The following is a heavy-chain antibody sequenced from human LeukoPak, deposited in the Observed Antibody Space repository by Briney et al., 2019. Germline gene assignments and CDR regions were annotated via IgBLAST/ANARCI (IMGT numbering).Heavy chain of an antibody. CDR2: IKQDGSEK. D-gene: IGHD5-12*01. V-gene: IGHV3-7*01. CDR3: ARDSSSIVATNNFDY. J-gene: IGHJ4*02. Sequence: PGGSLRLSCAASGFTFSSYWMSWVRQAPGKGLEWVANIKQDGSEKYYVDSVKGRFTNSRDNAKNSLYLQMNSLRAEDTAVYYCARDSSSIVATNNFDYWGQGTLVTVSS. CDR1: GFTFSSYW.